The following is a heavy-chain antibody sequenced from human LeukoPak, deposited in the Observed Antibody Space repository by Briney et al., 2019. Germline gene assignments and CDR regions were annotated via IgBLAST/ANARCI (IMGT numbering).Heavy chain of an antibody. J-gene: IGHJ6*02. CDR2: IYYSVST. Sequence: SETLSLTCTVSGGSLSSYYWSWLRQPPGKGLEWTGYIYYSVSTNYNPSLKSRVTISVDTSKNQFSLKLSSVTAADTAAYYCARGWGDYYGSGSYYYYYYGMDVWGQGTTVTVSS. V-gene: IGHV4-59*01. D-gene: IGHD3-10*01. CDR1: GGSLSSYY. CDR3: ARGWGDYYGSGSYYYYYYGMDV.